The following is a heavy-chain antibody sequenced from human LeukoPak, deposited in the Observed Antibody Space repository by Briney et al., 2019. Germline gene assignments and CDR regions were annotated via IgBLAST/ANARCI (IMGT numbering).Heavy chain of an antibody. CDR1: GFTFSSYA. V-gene: IGHV3-30*04. J-gene: IGHJ6*02. CDR3: ARGHIGYHYYGMDV. D-gene: IGHD2-21*01. Sequence: GGSLRLSCAASGFTFSSYAMHWVRQAPGKGLEWVAVISYDGSNKYYADSAKGRFTISRDNSKNTLYLQMNSLRAEDTAVYYCARGHIGYHYYGMDVWGQGTTVTVSS. CDR2: ISYDGSNK.